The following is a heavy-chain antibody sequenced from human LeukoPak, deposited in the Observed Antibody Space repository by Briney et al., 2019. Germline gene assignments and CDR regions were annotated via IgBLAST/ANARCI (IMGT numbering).Heavy chain of an antibody. CDR2: ISYDGSNK. CDR3: AREDSFWAFDT. V-gene: IGHV3-30*04. CDR1: GFTFSSYA. D-gene: IGHD2-15*01. J-gene: IGHJ3*02. Sequence: PGGSLRLSCAASGFTFSSYAMHWVRQAPGKGLEWVAVISYDGSNKYYADSVKGRFTISRDNSKNTLCLQMNSLRAEDTAVYYCAREDSFWAFDTWGQGTMVTVSS.